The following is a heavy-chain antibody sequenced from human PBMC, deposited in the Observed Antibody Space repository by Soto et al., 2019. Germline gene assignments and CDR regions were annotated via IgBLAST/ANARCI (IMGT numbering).Heavy chain of an antibody. CDR1: GGTFSSYA. J-gene: IGHJ3*02. D-gene: IGHD3-22*01. CDR3: ARDYGYYDSSSDAFDI. Sequence: SVKVSCKTSGGTFSSYAISWVRQAPGQGLERMGRIIPIFVIANYAQKFQGRVTITADKSTSTAYMELSSLRSEDTAVYYCARDYGYYDSSSDAFDIWGQGTMVTVSS. V-gene: IGHV1-69*04. CDR2: IIPIFVIA.